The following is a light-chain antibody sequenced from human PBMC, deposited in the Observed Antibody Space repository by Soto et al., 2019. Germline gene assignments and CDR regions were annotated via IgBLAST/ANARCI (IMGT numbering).Light chain of an antibody. CDR2: DNS. V-gene: IGLV2-14*01. CDR3: RSYTSSSTLG. Sequence: QSALTQPASVSGSPGQSITISCTGTSSDVGGYNYVSWYQQHPGTAPKLMIYDNSNRPSGVSNRFSGSKSGNSASLAISGLQAEDEADYYCRSYTSSSTLGFGGGTKLTVL. J-gene: IGLJ2*01. CDR1: SSDVGGYNY.